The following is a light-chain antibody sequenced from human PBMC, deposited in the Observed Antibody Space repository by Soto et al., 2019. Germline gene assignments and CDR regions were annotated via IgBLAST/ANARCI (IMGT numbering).Light chain of an antibody. V-gene: IGKV3-11*01. CDR3: QQRSNLLT. Sequence: EIVLTHSPGTLFLSPMERATLSCRASQSVSSYLAWYQQKPGQAPRXLIYDASNRATGITARFSGSGSGTDFTLTISSLEPEDFAVYYCQQRSNLLTFGGGTKVDIK. CDR2: DAS. CDR1: QSVSSY. J-gene: IGKJ4*01.